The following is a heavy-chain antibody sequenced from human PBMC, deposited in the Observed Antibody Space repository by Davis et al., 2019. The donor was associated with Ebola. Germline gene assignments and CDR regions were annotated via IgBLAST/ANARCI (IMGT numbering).Heavy chain of an antibody. Sequence: GESLKISCAASGFTFSSYEMNWVRQAPGKGLEWVANIKQDGSEKYYVDSVKGRFTISRDNAKNSLYLQMNSLRAEDTAVYYCARTGGNSTARHYYYYGMDVWGQGTTVTVSS. CDR2: IKQDGSEK. CDR1: GFTFSSYE. D-gene: IGHD4-23*01. J-gene: IGHJ6*02. V-gene: IGHV3-7*03. CDR3: ARTGGNSTARHYYYYGMDV.